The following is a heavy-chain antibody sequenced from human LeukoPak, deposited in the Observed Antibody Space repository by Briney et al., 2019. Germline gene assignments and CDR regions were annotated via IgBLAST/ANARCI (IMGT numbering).Heavy chain of an antibody. V-gene: IGHV3-23*01. CDR1: GFTFSTYG. CDR2: ISSSGGNT. Sequence: GGSLRLSCAASGFTFSTYGMSWVRQAPGKGLEWVSAISSSGGNTYYADSVKGRFTISRDNSKNTLYLQMNSLRAEDTAVYYCAKDYYYYMDVWGKGTTVTVSS. J-gene: IGHJ6*03. CDR3: AKDYYYYMDV.